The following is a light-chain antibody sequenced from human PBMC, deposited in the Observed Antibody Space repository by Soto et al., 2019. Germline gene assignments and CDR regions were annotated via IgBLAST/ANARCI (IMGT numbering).Light chain of an antibody. Sequence: SYELTQPSSVSVSQGQTARNTCSGDVLAKKYARWFQQKPDQAPVLVIYKDSERPSGIPERFSGSSSGTTVTLTISGAQVEDEADYYCYSAADNNLGVFGGGTMLTVL. CDR2: KDS. CDR1: VLAKKY. CDR3: YSAADNNLGV. V-gene: IGLV3-27*01. J-gene: IGLJ2*01.